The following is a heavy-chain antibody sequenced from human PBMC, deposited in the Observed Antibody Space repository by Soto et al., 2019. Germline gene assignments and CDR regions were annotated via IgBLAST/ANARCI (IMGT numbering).Heavy chain of an antibody. J-gene: IGHJ4*02. CDR2: INHSGSS. D-gene: IGHD6-19*01. CDR3: ARGGSGWYRPHFDY. V-gene: IGHV4-34*01. Sequence: SETLSLTCAVYGGSFSGYYWSWIRQPPGKGLEWIGEINHSGSSNYYPSLKSRVTISVDTSKNQFPLKLSSVTAADTAVYYCARGGSGWYRPHFDYWGQGTLVTVSS. CDR1: GGSFSGYY.